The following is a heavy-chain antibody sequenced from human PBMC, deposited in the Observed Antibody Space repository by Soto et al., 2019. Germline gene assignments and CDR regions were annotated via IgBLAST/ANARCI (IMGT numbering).Heavy chain of an antibody. J-gene: IGHJ5*01. CDR1: GGSFSGHS. D-gene: IGHD3-22*01. V-gene: IGHV4-34*01. CDR2: INHSGRV. Sequence: QVQLQQWGAGLLKPSETLSLTCAVYGGSFSGHSWTWIRQSPGKGLEWIGDINHSGRVNYSPSLECRVTRSLDTTKNEFSLPLRAVTAADTAMYYCSTRAYDTNGYYRFDPWGQGTLVTVSS. CDR3: STRAYDTNGYYRFDP.